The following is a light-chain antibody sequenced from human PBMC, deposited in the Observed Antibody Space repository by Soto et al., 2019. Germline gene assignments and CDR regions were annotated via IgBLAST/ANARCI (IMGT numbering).Light chain of an antibody. Sequence: QSVLTQPASVSGSPGQSITISCTGTSSDVGGYNYVSWYQQHPGKAPKLMIYEVSNRPSGVSNRFSGSKSGNTASLTISGLQAEDEADYCCSSYTSSSTPYVFGTGTKLTVL. CDR3: SSYTSSSTPYV. V-gene: IGLV2-14*01. CDR1: SSDVGGYNY. J-gene: IGLJ1*01. CDR2: EVS.